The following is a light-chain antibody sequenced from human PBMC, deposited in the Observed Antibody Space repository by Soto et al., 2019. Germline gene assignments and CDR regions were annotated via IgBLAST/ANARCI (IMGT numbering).Light chain of an antibody. CDR1: SSDVGGYNF. CDR2: EVS. V-gene: IGLV2-8*01. J-gene: IGLJ2*01. Sequence: QSALTQPPSASGSPGQSVTISCTGTSSDVGGYNFVSWYQQHPGKAPKLMIYEVSKRPSGVPDRFSGSRSGTSVSLAISGLRSEDEADYYCAAWDASLSGRVFGGGTKLTVL. CDR3: AAWDASLSGRV.